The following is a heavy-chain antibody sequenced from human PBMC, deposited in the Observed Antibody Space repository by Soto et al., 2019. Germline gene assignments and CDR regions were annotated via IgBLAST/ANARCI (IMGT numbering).Heavy chain of an antibody. CDR2: IYHSGST. V-gene: IGHV4-4*02. CDR1: GGSISTDNW. D-gene: IGHD5-12*01. CDR3: ARGGRWLFDY. Sequence: QVQLVQSGAEVKPSGTLSLTCAVSGGSISTDNWWSWVRQAPGKGLEWVGEIYHSGSTNYNPSLKSRLTISIDKSKDQFSLDVRSVTAADTAVYYCARGGRWLFDYWGQGTLVTVSS. J-gene: IGHJ4*02.